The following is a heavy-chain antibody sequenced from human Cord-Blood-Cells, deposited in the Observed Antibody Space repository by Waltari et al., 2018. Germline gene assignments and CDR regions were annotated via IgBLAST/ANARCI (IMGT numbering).Heavy chain of an antibody. D-gene: IGHD3-10*01. CDR1: GGSFSGYY. CDR3: ARGGGRMRGTDAFDI. CDR2: SNHSGST. J-gene: IGHJ3*02. Sequence: QVQLQQWGAGLLKPSETLSLTCAVYGGSFSGYYWSWIRQPPGKGLEWIGESNHSGSTNSNPSLKSRVTISVDTSKNQFSLKLSSVTAADTAVYYCARGGGRMRGTDAFDIWGQGTMVTDSS. V-gene: IGHV4-34*01.